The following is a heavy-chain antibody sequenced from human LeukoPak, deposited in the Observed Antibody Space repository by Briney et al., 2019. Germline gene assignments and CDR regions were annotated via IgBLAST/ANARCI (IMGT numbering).Heavy chain of an antibody. CDR3: ARDVRNGIAVAELDY. V-gene: IGHV3-33*01. CDR2: IWYDGSNK. Sequence: GGSLRLSCAASGFTFSSYGMHWVRQAPGKGLEWVAVIWYDGSNKYYADSVKGRFTISRDNSKNTLYLQMNSLRSEDTAVYYCARDVRNGIAVAELDYWGQGTLVTVSS. CDR1: GFTFSSYG. J-gene: IGHJ4*02. D-gene: IGHD6-19*01.